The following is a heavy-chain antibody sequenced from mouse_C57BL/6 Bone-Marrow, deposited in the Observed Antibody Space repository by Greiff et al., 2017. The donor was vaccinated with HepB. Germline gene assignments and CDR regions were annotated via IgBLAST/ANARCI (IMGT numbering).Heavy chain of an antibody. CDR1: GYAFSSSW. CDR2: IYPGDGDT. V-gene: IGHV1-82*01. CDR3: ARYLYYSNYRYYAMDY. D-gene: IGHD2-5*01. J-gene: IGHJ4*01. Sequence: VQLQQSGPELVKPGASVKISCKASGYAFSSSWMNWVKQRPGKGLEWIGRIYPGDGDTNYNGKFKGKATLTADKSSSTAYMQLSSLTSEDSAVYFCARYLYYSNYRYYAMDYWGQGTSVTVSS.